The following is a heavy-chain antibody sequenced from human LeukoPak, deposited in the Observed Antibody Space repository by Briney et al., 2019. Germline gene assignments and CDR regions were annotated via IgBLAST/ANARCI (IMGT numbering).Heavy chain of an antibody. V-gene: IGHV3-23*01. Sequence: GGSLRLSCAASGFTFSSYAMSWVRQAPGKGLEWVSGISGSGGSTYYADSVKGRFTISRDNSKNTLYVQMNSLRAEDTAVYYCAKALYGDYGRFDYWGQGTLVTVSS. J-gene: IGHJ4*02. CDR2: ISGSGGST. CDR1: GFTFSSYA. D-gene: IGHD4-17*01. CDR3: AKALYGDYGRFDY.